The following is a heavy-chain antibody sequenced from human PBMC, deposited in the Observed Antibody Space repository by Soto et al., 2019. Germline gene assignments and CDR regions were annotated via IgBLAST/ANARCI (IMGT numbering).Heavy chain of an antibody. CDR2: INHSGTT. V-gene: IGHV4-34*01. CDR1: GGSFSGYY. J-gene: IGHJ4*02. Sequence: QVQLQQWGAGLLKPSETLSLTCAVYGGSFSGYYWSWIRQPPETGLEWIGEINHSGTTNYNPSLKSRVTISLDTSKNQFSLKLSSVTAADTAMYYCARGDLRSRDYWGQGTLVTVS. D-gene: IGHD3-3*01. CDR3: ARGDLRSRDY.